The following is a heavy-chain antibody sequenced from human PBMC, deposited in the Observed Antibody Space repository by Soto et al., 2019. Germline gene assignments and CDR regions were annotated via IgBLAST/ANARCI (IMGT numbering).Heavy chain of an antibody. V-gene: IGHV1-8*01. CDR3: AGTRVWGSYRLRGAFDI. J-gene: IGHJ3*02. D-gene: IGHD3-16*02. CDR1: GYTFTSYD. Sequence: GASVKVSCEASGYTFTSYDINWVRQATGQGLEWMGWMNPNSGNTGYAQKFQGRVTMTRNTSISTAYMELSSLRSEDTAVYYCAGTRVWGSYRLRGAFDIWGQGTMVTVSS. CDR2: MNPNSGNT.